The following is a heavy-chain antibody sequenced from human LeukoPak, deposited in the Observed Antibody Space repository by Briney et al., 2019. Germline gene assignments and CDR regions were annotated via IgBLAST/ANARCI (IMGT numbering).Heavy chain of an antibody. D-gene: IGHD4-23*01. J-gene: IGHJ3*01. V-gene: IGHV3-48*02. CDR3: AREDGGKADV. CDR1: GFTFSRYS. CDR2: ISSSSSTI. Sequence: GGSLRLSCAASGFTFSRYSMNWVRQAPGKGLEWVSYISSSSSTIDYADSVKGRFSISRDNAKNSLYLQMKSLRDEDTAVYYCAREDGGKADVWGQGTMVTVSS.